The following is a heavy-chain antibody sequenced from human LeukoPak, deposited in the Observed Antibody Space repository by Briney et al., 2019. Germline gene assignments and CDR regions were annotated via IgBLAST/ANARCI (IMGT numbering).Heavy chain of an antibody. CDR1: GFTFSSYV. J-gene: IGHJ4*02. D-gene: IGHD2-2*01. CDR3: ARDQPALGIDY. V-gene: IGHV3-33*08. Sequence: GGSLRLSCAASGFTFSSYVMTWVRQAPGKGLEWVAVIWYDGSNKYYADSVKGRFTISRDNSKNTLYLQMNSLRAEDTAVYYCARDQPALGIDYWGQGTLVTVSS. CDR2: IWYDGSNK.